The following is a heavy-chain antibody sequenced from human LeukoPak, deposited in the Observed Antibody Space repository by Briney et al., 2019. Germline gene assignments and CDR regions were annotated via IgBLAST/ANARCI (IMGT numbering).Heavy chain of an antibody. Sequence: ASVKVSGKASGYTFTSYDINWVRQATGQGLEWMGRMNPNSGNTGYAQKFQGRVTITRNTSISTAYMELSSLRSEDTAVYYCARGGKGDYVWGSYRHLYYFDYWGQGTLVTVSS. CDR3: ARGGKGDYVWGSYRHLYYFDY. V-gene: IGHV1-8*03. CDR1: GYTFTSYD. J-gene: IGHJ4*02. D-gene: IGHD3-16*02. CDR2: MNPNSGNT.